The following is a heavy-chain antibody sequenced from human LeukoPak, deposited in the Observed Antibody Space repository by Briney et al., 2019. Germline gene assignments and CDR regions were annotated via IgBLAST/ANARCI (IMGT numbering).Heavy chain of an antibody. Sequence: ASVKVSCKVSGYTLTELSMHWVRQAPGKGLEWMGGFDPEDGETIYAQKFQGRVTMTEDTSTDTAYMELSSLRSKDTAVYYCATRDYYDSSGTRDYWSQGTLVTVSS. V-gene: IGHV1-24*01. J-gene: IGHJ4*02. CDR3: ATRDYYDSSGTRDY. D-gene: IGHD3-22*01. CDR1: GYTLTELS. CDR2: FDPEDGET.